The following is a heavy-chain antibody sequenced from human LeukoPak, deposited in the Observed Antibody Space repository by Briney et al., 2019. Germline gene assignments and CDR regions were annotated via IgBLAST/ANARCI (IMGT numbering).Heavy chain of an antibody. CDR2: IYSGGST. V-gene: IGHV3-66*01. Sequence: PGGSLRLSCAASGFTFSSNYMSWVRQAPGKGLEWVSVIYSGGSTYYADSVKGRFTISRDNSKNTLYLQMNSLRAEDTAVYYCASEERSYGDQYYFDYWGQGTLVTVSS. CDR3: ASEERSYGDQYYFDY. J-gene: IGHJ4*02. CDR1: GFTFSSNY. D-gene: IGHD4-17*01.